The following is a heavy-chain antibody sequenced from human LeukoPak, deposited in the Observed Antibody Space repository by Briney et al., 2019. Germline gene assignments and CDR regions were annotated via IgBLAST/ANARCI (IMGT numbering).Heavy chain of an antibody. CDR3: AKYFRAAPGVFDY. D-gene: IGHD3-10*02. J-gene: IGHJ4*02. CDR2: IWYDGSNK. CDR1: GFTFISYG. V-gene: IGHV3-33*06. Sequence: GGSLRLSCAASGFTFISYGMHWVRRAPGKGLEGVAIIWYDGSNKYYADSGKGRSTISRDNSKNTLYLQMNSLSAEDTAVYYCAKYFRAAPGVFDYWGQGTLVTVSS.